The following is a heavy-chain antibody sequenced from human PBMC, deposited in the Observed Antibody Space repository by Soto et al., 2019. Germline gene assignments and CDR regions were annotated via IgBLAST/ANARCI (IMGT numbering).Heavy chain of an antibody. V-gene: IGHV4-59*08. CDR2: IYYSGST. Sequence: SETLSLTCTVSGGSISSYYWSWIRQKPGKGLEWIGYIYYSGSTNYNPSLKSRVTISVDTSKNQFSLKLNSMTAADTAVYYCARHNYGSGSTYFDYWGQGTLVTVSS. CDR3: ARHNYGSGSTYFDY. CDR1: GGSISSYY. J-gene: IGHJ4*02. D-gene: IGHD3-10*01.